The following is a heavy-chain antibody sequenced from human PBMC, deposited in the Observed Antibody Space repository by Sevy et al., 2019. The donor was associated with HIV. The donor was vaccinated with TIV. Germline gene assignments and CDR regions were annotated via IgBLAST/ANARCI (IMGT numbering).Heavy chain of an antibody. V-gene: IGHV3-7*01. D-gene: IGHD6-13*01. J-gene: IGHJ4*02. CDR3: VRAIGAAGSY. Sequence: GGSLRLSCEASGFSFSSYWMSWVRQAPGKGLEWVANIKEDGSMIYYVHSVKGRFTISRDNAKNSVYLQMTSLRAEDAALYYCVRAIGAAGSYWGQGTLVTVSS. CDR2: IKEDGSMI. CDR1: GFSFSSYW.